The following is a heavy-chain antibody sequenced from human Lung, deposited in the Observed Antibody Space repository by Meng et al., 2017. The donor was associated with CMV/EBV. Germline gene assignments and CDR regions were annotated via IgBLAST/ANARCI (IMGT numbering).Heavy chain of an antibody. D-gene: IGHD2-8*01. CDR3: ARDVMGWFDP. V-gene: IGHV3-74*01. CDR1: GFSFSSYW. J-gene: IGHJ5*02. CDR2: INSGGTTT. Sequence: QCGESGGGLVQPGESLRLSCVASGFSFSSYWMHWVRQSPGKGLVWVARINSGGTTTTYADSVKGRFTISRDNAKNTLYLQMNSLRGEDTAVYYCARDVMGWFDPWGQGALITVSS.